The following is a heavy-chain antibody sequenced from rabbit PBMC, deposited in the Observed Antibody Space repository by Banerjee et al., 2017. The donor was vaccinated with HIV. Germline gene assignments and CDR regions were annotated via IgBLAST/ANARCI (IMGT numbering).Heavy chain of an antibody. J-gene: IGHJ4*01. CDR2: IYSSNGDK. Sequence: QEQLEESGGDLVKPEGSLTLTCKASGSDISSNAMCWVRQAPGKGLELIACIYSSNGDKWYASWVNGRFTISRSTSLNTVDLKMTSLTVADTATYFCGRDRDGDAGRHNYDLWGPGTLVTVS. V-gene: IGHV1S47*01. CDR1: GSDISSNA. CDR3: GRDRDGDAGRHNYDL. D-gene: IGHD4-2*01.